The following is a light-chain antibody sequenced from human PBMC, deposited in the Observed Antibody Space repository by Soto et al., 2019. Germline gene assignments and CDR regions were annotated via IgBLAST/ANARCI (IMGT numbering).Light chain of an antibody. CDR2: WAS. V-gene: IGKV4-1*01. CDR1: QSVLYSSNNKNY. Sequence: DIVMTQSPDSLAVSLGERATINCKSSQSVLYSSNNKNYLAWYQQKPGQPPKLLIYWASTREFGVPDRFSGRGSGKDFGVTTSSLQAEDVGVYDCQQYYSTPPTFGQGTKLEIK. CDR3: QQYYSTPPT. J-gene: IGKJ2*01.